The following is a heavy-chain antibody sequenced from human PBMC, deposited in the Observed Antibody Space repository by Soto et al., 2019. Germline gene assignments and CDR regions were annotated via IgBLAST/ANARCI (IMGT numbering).Heavy chain of an antibody. CDR1: GYRFTSYW. V-gene: IGHV5-51*01. CDR2: IYPGYSDT. Sequence: PGESLKIPCKCSGYRFTSYWIGWVRQLPGKGLEWRGIIYPGYSDTRYSPSFQGQVTIPADKPISTAYLQWSSLKASDTDMYYCARHGDTCGYSYGYGMDVWGQGTTVTVSS. D-gene: IGHD5-18*01. CDR3: ARHGDTCGYSYGYGMDV. J-gene: IGHJ6*02.